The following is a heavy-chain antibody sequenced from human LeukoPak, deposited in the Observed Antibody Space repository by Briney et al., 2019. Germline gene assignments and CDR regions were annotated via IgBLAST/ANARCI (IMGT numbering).Heavy chain of an antibody. J-gene: IGHJ3*02. CDR3: ARDSGYSYGSGAFDI. Sequence: GGSLRLSCAASGFTFSSYAMSWVRQAPGKGLEWVSAISGSGGSTYYADSVKGRFTISRDNSKNTLYLQMNSLRAEDTAVYYCARDSGYSYGSGAFDIWGQGTMVTVSS. CDR2: ISGSGGST. D-gene: IGHD5-18*01. CDR1: GFTFSSYA. V-gene: IGHV3-23*01.